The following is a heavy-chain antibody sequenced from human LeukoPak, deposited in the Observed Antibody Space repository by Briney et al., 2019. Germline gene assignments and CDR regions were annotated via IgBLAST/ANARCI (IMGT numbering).Heavy chain of an antibody. Sequence: GGSLRLSCVGSTFIFGSYSMNWVRQAPGKGLEWVSVIYSGGSTYYADSVKGRFTISRDNSKNTLYLQMNSLRAEDTAVYYCARVSTSSSWYYFDYWGQGTLVTVSS. D-gene: IGHD6-13*01. J-gene: IGHJ4*02. CDR2: IYSGGST. CDR1: TFIFGSYS. V-gene: IGHV3-66*01. CDR3: ARVSTSSSWYYFDY.